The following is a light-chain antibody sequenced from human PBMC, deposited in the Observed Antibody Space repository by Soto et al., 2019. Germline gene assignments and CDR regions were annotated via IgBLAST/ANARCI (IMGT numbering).Light chain of an antibody. CDR2: DAS. V-gene: IGKV3-11*01. CDR1: QTVSSF. J-gene: IGKJ1*01. CDR3: QQRSNWPKT. Sequence: EIVLTQSPGTLSLSPGERATLSCRASQTVSSFLAWYQQRPGQAPRLLIYDASHRATGTPARFSGSGSGTDFTLTISSLEPEDFAVYYCQQRSNWPKTFDQGTKVDI.